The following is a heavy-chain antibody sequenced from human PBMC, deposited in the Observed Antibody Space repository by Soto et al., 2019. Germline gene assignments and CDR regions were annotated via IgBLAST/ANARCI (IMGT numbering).Heavy chain of an antibody. Sequence: QVHLVESGGGVVQPGGSLRLSCAASGFTFSSYAIHWVRQAPGKGLEWVAIIWFDGSNKYYADSVKGRFSISRDNSKNTLFLQMDSLRAEDRAVYYWALGQLPAATTDFDFWGQGTLVIVSS. CDR2: IWFDGSNK. D-gene: IGHD2-15*01. CDR3: ALGQLPAATTDFDF. J-gene: IGHJ4*02. V-gene: IGHV3-33*01. CDR1: GFTFSSYA.